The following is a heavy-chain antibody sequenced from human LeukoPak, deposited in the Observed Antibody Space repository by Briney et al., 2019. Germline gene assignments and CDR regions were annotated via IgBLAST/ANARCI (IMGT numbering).Heavy chain of an antibody. V-gene: IGHV4-59*01. CDR1: GGSISSYY. Sequence: SETLSLTCTVSGGSISSYYWSWIRQPPGKGLEWIGYIYYSGSTNYNPSLKSRVTISVDTSKNQFSLKLSSVTAADTAVYYCASTTGPDYYGSGSYYNGWGQGTLVTVSS. D-gene: IGHD3-10*01. CDR2: IYYSGST. CDR3: ASTTGPDYYGSGSYYNG. J-gene: IGHJ4*02.